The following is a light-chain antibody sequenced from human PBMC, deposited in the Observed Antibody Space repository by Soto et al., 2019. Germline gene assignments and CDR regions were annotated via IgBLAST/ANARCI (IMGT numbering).Light chain of an antibody. CDR2: SNK. J-gene: IGLJ1*01. V-gene: IGLV1-44*01. CDR1: SSNIGSNT. Sequence: QSVLTQPPSACGTPGQRVTISCSGSSSNIGSNTVNWYQQLPGTAPKLLIYSNKQRPSGVPDRFSGSKSATSASLALSGLQSEEEADSYCAASVDSLNSYVFGTGTKLIVL. CDR3: AASVDSLNSYV.